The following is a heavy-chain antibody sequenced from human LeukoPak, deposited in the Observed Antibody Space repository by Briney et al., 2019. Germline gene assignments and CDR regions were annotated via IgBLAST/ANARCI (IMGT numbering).Heavy chain of an antibody. V-gene: IGHV3-15*01. D-gene: IGHD3-3*01. Sequence: GGSLRLSCAASGFTFSNAWMSWVRQAPGKGLEWVGRIKSKTDGRTTDYAAPVKGRFTISRDDSKNTLYLQMNSLKTEDTAVYYCTTGVVMSYFDYWGQGTLVTVSS. CDR3: TTGVVMSYFDY. J-gene: IGHJ4*02. CDR1: GFTFSNAW. CDR2: IKSKTDGRTT.